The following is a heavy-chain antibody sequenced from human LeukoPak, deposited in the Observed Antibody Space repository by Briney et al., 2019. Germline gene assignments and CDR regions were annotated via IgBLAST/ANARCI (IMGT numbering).Heavy chain of an antibody. CDR2: ISGSGSTI. V-gene: IGHV3-48*03. Sequence: GRSLRLSCAASGFTSRSHEMNWVRQAPGKGLEWVSYISGSGSTIYYADSVKGRFTISRDNAKNSLYLQMNSLRAEDTAVYYCATYLYKSLDYWGQGTLVTVSS. D-gene: IGHD3-10*01. CDR1: GFTSRSHE. J-gene: IGHJ4*02. CDR3: ATYLYKSLDY.